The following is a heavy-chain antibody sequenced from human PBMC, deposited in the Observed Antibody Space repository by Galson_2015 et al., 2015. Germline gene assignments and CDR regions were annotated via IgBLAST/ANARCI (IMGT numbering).Heavy chain of an antibody. D-gene: IGHD5-18*01. CDR1: GFTFSSYA. Sequence: SLRLSCAASGFTFSSYAMHWVRQAPGKGLEWVAVISYDGSNKYYADSVKGRFTISRDNSKNTPYLQMNSLRAEDTAVYYCARRKDTAMVKVYYYGMDVWGQGTTVTVSS. CDR2: ISYDGSNK. J-gene: IGHJ6*02. CDR3: ARRKDTAMVKVYYYGMDV. V-gene: IGHV3-30-3*01.